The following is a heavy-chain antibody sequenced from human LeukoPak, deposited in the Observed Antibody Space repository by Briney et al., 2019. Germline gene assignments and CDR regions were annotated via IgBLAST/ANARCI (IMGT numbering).Heavy chain of an antibody. V-gene: IGHV3-7*05. CDR3: ASLMTTVTIRDY. CDR1: GFPFSGYW. D-gene: IGHD4-11*01. Sequence: AGGSLRLSCAASGFPFSGYWMTWVRQAPGRGLEWVATIKEDGSEAYFGDSVKGRFAISRDNAKNSLYLQMNSLRGEDTAVYYCASLMTTVTIRDYWGQGTPVTVSS. CDR2: IKEDGSEA. J-gene: IGHJ4*02.